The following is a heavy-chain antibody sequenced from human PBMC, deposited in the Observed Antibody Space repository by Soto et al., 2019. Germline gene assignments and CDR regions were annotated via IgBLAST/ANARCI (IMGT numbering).Heavy chain of an antibody. D-gene: IGHD6-19*01. V-gene: IGHV3-48*01. Sequence: GGSLRLSCAASGFTFSSYSMNWVRQAPGKGLEWVSYISSSSSTIYYADSVKGRFTISRDNAKNSLYLQMNSLRAEDTAVYYCARLRYSSGWPHFDYWGQGTLVTVSS. CDR1: GFTFSSYS. CDR3: ARLRYSSGWPHFDY. J-gene: IGHJ4*02. CDR2: ISSSSSTI.